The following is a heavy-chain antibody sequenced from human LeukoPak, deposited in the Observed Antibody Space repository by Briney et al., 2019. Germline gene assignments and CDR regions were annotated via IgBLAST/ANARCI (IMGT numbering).Heavy chain of an antibody. Sequence: PSETLSLTCTVSGGSISSSSYYWGWIRQPPGKGLEWTGSIYYSGSTYYNPSLKSRVTISVDTSKNQFSLKLSSVTAADTAVYYCARHGSSSLAYFDYWGQGTLVTVSS. CDR2: IYYSGST. J-gene: IGHJ4*02. V-gene: IGHV4-39*01. D-gene: IGHD6-6*01. CDR1: GGSISSSSYY. CDR3: ARHGSSSLAYFDY.